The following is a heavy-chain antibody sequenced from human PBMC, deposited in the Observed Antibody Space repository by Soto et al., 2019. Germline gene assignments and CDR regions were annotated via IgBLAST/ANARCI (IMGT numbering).Heavy chain of an antibody. CDR3: ARIDCTGDNCNPYYHYGMDV. J-gene: IGHJ6*02. Sequence: GGSLRLSCAASGFTFDTYWMNWVRQAPGKGPEWLSGINSDGTISSYADSVRGRFTISRDNSKNTLYLEMNSLRDEDTAVYYCARIDCTGDNCNPYYHYGMDVWGQGTTVTVSS. CDR2: INSDGTIS. CDR1: GFTFDTYW. V-gene: IGHV3-74*01. D-gene: IGHD2-8*02.